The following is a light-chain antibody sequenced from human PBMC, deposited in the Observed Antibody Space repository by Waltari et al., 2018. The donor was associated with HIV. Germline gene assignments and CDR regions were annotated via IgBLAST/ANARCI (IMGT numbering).Light chain of an antibody. V-gene: IGLV1-47*01. CDR3: VAWDDSLRGVV. Sequence: SVLTQPPSASGPPGQRVTISRSARPSNIGRNDGFWYQHLPGAAPKLLIHRNNQRPSGVPDRFSGSTSGTSASLAISGLRSEDEADYYCVAWDDSLRGVVFGGGTKVAAL. CDR1: PSNIGRND. J-gene: IGLJ2*01. CDR2: RNN.